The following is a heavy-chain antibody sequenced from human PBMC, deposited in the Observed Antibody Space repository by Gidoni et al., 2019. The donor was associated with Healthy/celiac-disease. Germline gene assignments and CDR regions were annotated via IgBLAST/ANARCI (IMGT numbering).Heavy chain of an antibody. CDR3: ARGVTMVRGVNWFDP. CDR2: IYHSGST. D-gene: IGHD3-10*01. CDR1: GGSISSSNW. Sequence: QMQLQESGPGLVKPSGPLSLTCAGSGGSISSSNWWSLVRQPPGKGLEWIGEIYHSGSTNYNPSLKSRVTIAVDKSKNQFSLKLCSVTAADTAVYYCARGVTMVRGVNWFDPWGQGTLVTVSS. V-gene: IGHV4-4*02. J-gene: IGHJ5*02.